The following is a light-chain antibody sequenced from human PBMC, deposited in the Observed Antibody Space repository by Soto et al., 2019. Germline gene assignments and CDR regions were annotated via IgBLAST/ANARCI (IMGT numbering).Light chain of an antibody. Sequence: EIVMTQSPATLSVSPGERATLSCRASQSVSSNLAWYQQKPGQAPRLLIYGASTRATGIPARFSGSGSGTEFTLTISSLQSEDFAVYYCQQYTNWARTVGQGTKVEI. J-gene: IGKJ1*01. CDR3: QQYTNWART. CDR2: GAS. V-gene: IGKV3-15*01. CDR1: QSVSSN.